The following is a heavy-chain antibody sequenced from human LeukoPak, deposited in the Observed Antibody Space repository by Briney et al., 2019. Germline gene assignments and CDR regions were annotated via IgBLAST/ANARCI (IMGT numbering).Heavy chain of an antibody. J-gene: IGHJ4*02. Sequence: GGSLRLSCAASGFTFSTYWMSWVRQAPGKGPEWVANIKQDGSEKYYVDSVKGRFTLSRDNAKNSLYLQMNSLRAEDTAMYYCARDSAGNDYWGQGTLVTVSS. D-gene: IGHD6-13*01. CDR2: IKQDGSEK. V-gene: IGHV3-7*01. CDR3: ARDSAGNDY. CDR1: GFTFSTYW.